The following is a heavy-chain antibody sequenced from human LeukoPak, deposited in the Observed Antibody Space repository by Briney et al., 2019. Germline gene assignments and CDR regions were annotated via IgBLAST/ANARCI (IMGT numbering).Heavy chain of an antibody. D-gene: IGHD3-22*01. J-gene: IGHJ4*02. V-gene: IGHV3-48*04. CDR2: ISSSGSTI. Sequence: GGSLRLSCAASGFTFSSYSMNWVRQAPGKGLEWASYISSSGSTIYYADSVKGRFTISRDNAKNSLYLQMNSLRAEDTAVYYCARAPAYYYDSSGYYWPRYYFDYWGQGTLVTVSS. CDR3: ARAPAYYYDSSGYYWPRYYFDY. CDR1: GFTFSSYS.